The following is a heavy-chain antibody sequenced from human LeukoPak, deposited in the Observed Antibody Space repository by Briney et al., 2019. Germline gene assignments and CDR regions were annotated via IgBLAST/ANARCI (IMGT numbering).Heavy chain of an antibody. CDR3: AKARDSLGELSFH. Sequence: HAGGSLRLSCAAPGFTFSSYAMSWVRQAPGKGLEWVSAISHDGGTPYYADSVKGRFTISRDSSKNTVYLQMNSLRAEDTAVYYCAKARDSLGELSFHGGQGTLVTVSS. J-gene: IGHJ4*02. V-gene: IGHV3-23*01. D-gene: IGHD3-16*02. CDR2: ISHDGGTP. CDR1: GFTFSSYA.